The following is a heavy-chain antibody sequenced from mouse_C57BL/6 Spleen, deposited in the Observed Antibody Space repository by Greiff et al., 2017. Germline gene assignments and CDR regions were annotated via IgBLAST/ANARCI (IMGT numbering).Heavy chain of an antibody. CDR2: IRSKSSNYAT. D-gene: IGHD1-1*01. CDR1: GFTFNTYA. V-gene: IGHV10-3*01. Sequence: EVMLVESGGGLVQPKGSLKLSCAASGFTFNTYAMHWVRQAPGKGLEWVARIRSKSSNYATYYADSVKDRFTISRDDSQSMLNLQMNNLKTEDTAMYYCVGDDYYGSSWYFDVWGTGTTVTVSS. J-gene: IGHJ1*03. CDR3: VGDDYYGSSWYFDV.